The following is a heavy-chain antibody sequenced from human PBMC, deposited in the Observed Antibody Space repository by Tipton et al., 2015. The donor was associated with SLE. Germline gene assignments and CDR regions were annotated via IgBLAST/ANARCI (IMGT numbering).Heavy chain of an antibody. CDR2: IYPTGNS. CDR1: GDSITTTNYF. CDR3: ARGVGYEDL. Sequence: LRLSCSVSGDSITTTNYFWGWIRQPPGKGLEWLAIIYPTGNSYYNPSLKSRVTISVDTSKNQFSLKLNSVTAADTAVYYCARGVGYEDLWGQGTLVTVSA. V-gene: IGHV4-39*07. D-gene: IGHD5-12*01. J-gene: IGHJ5*02.